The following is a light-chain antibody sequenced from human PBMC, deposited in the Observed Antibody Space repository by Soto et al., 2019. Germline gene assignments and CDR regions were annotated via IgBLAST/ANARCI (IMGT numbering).Light chain of an antibody. J-gene: IGLJ2*01. V-gene: IGLV6-57*04. CDR2: EDN. CDR1: SGSIASHF. CDR3: QSYDNSLSGSV. Sequence: NFMLTQPHSVSESPGKTVTISCTRSSGSIASHFVQWYQQRPGSAPTTVIYEDNQRPSGVPDRFSGSIDTSSNSASLTISGLKTEDEADYYCQSYDNSLSGSVFGGGTKVTVL.